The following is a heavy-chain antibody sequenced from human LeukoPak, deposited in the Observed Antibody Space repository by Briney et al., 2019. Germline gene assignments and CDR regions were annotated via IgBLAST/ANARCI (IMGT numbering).Heavy chain of an antibody. V-gene: IGHV4-38-2*01. J-gene: IGHJ3*02. CDR1: GYSISSGYY. D-gene: IGHD1-26*01. Sequence: PSETLSLTCAVSGYSISSGYYWGWIRQPPGKGLEWIGSIYHSGSTYYNPSLKSRVTISVDTSKNQFSLKLSYVTAADTAVYYCASPPAHSGSSHDAFDIWGQGTMVTVSS. CDR3: ASPPAHSGSSHDAFDI. CDR2: IYHSGST.